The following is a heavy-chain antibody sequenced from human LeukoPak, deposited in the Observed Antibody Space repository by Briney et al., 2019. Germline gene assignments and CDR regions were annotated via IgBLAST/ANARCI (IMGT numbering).Heavy chain of an antibody. CDR3: ARDRYYYDSSGYFYFDY. CDR1: GGSFSGYY. CDR2: INHSGST. D-gene: IGHD3-22*01. J-gene: IGHJ4*02. Sequence: SETLSLTCAVYGGSFSGYYWSWIRQPPGKGLEWIGEINHSGSTNYNPSLKSRVTMSVDTSKNQFSLKLSSVTDADTAVYYCARDRYYYDSSGYFYFDYWGQGTLVTVSS. V-gene: IGHV4-34*01.